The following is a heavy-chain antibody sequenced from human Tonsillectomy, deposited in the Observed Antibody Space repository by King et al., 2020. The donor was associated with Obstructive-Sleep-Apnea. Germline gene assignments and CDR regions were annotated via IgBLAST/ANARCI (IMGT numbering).Heavy chain of an antibody. V-gene: IGHV4-38-2*02. D-gene: IGHD5-18*01. CDR2: IYHSGGT. CDR1: GYSISSGYY. J-gene: IGHJ3*02. Sequence: VQLQESGPGLVKPSETLSLTCTVSGYSISSGYYWGWIRQPPGKGLEWIGSIYHSGGTYYNPSLKSRATISVDTSKNQFSLKLSSVTAADTAVYYCARVIYSYGIRHDAFDIWGQGTMVTVSS. CDR3: ARVIYSYGIRHDAFDI.